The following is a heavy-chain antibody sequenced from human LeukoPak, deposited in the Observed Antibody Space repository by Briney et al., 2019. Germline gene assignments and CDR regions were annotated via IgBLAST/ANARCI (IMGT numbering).Heavy chain of an antibody. CDR1: GFTFSSYG. Sequence: WGSLRLSCAASGFTFSSYGMHWVRQAPGKGLEWVAVISYDGSNKYYADSVKGRFTISRDNSKNTLYLQMNSLRAEDTAVYYCAQGRFRELAADYWGQGTLVTVSS. V-gene: IGHV3-30*18. D-gene: IGHD3-10*01. CDR2: ISYDGSNK. J-gene: IGHJ4*02. CDR3: AQGRFRELAADY.